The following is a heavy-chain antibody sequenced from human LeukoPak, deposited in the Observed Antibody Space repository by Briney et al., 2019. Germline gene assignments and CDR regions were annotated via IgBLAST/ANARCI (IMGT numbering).Heavy chain of an antibody. Sequence: GGFLRLSCAASGFTFSSYSMNWVRQAPGKGLEWVSYISSSSSTIYYADSVKGRFTISRDNAKNSLYLQMNSLRAEDTAVYYCARDVVRGIDYWGQGTLVTVSS. J-gene: IGHJ4*02. D-gene: IGHD3-10*01. CDR3: ARDVVRGIDY. V-gene: IGHV3-48*01. CDR1: GFTFSSYS. CDR2: ISSSSSTI.